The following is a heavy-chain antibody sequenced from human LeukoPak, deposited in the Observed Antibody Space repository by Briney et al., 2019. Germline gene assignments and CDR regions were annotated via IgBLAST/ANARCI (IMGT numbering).Heavy chain of an antibody. D-gene: IGHD1-26*01. CDR2: ISGSGGGT. Sequence: QPGGSLRLSCAASGFTFNSYAMSWVRQAPEKGLEWVATISGSGGGTYYADSVKGRFTISRDDSKNTLYLQMNSLRAEDMAVHYCAKDLGRYRNNYFDYWGQGTLVTVSS. CDR3: AKDLGRYRNNYFDY. J-gene: IGHJ4*02. CDR1: GFTFNSYA. V-gene: IGHV3-23*01.